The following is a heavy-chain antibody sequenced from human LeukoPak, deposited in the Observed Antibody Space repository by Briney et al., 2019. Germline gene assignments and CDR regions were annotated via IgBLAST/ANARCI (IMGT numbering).Heavy chain of an antibody. Sequence: SQTLSLTCAISGDSVSRNSAAWNWIRQSPSRGLEWLGRTYYRSKWYNDYAVSVKSRITINPDSSKNQFSLQLNSVTPEDTAVYYCARMYYYDSSGYAPIDYWGQGTLVTVSS. CDR2: TYYRSKWYN. CDR1: GDSVSRNSAA. D-gene: IGHD3-22*01. J-gene: IGHJ4*02. CDR3: ARMYYYDSSGYAPIDY. V-gene: IGHV6-1*01.